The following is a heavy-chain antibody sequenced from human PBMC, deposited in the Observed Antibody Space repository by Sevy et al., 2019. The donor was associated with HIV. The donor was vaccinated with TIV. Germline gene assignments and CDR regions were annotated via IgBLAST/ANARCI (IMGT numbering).Heavy chain of an antibody. CDR3: ARDSDGSGHYHADYFDY. V-gene: IGHV1-18*01. J-gene: IGHJ4*02. D-gene: IGHD3-22*01. CDR1: GYTFTTYP. CDR2: ISTYSGET. Sequence: ASVKVSCKASGYTFTTYPIGWVRQAPGQGLEWMGWISTYSGETRDVQKFQGRATMTTDTSTSTAYLELRSLRSDDTAVYYCARDSDGSGHYHADYFDYGGQGTLVTVSS.